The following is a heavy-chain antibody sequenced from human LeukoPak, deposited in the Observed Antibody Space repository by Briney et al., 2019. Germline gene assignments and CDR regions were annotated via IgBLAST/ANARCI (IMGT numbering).Heavy chain of an antibody. D-gene: IGHD2-15*01. J-gene: IGHJ6*03. V-gene: IGHV3-23*01. Sequence: GGSLRLSCVASGFAFSSFAMSWVRQAPGKGLEWVSGLTGSGSTYHADSVKGRFTISRDNSKNTLSLQMNSLRAEDTAVYYCAKMKGWRLYDYCMDVWGKGITVTVSS. CDR3: AKMKGWRLYDYCMDV. CDR1: GFAFSSFA. CDR2: LTGSGST.